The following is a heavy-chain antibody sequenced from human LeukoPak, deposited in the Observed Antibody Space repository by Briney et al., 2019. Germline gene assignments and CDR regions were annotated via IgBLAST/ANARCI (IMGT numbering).Heavy chain of an antibody. D-gene: IGHD3-3*01. V-gene: IGHV3-53*01. Sequence: GGSLRLSCAASGFSFSAYAMNWVRQAPGKGLEWVSAIYTSGHTVYADSVKGRFIISKDNSNKIYLQMNSLRAADTAIYYCARSGFWDGYSYYYMDVWGKGTTVTVSS. CDR2: IYTSGHT. CDR1: GFSFSAYA. J-gene: IGHJ6*03. CDR3: ARSGFWDGYSYYYMDV.